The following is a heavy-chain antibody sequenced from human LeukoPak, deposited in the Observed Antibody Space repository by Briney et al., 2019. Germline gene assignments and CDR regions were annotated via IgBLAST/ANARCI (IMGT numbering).Heavy chain of an antibody. V-gene: IGHV3-23*01. D-gene: IGHD1-20*01. CDR1: GFTLSSYA. CDR3: AREMGYNWNDGLPYYFDY. CDR2: ISDSGNT. Sequence: GGSLRLSCAASGFTLSSYAMSWVRQAPGKGLEWVSAISDSGNTYHADSVKGRFTISRDNAKNSLYLQMNSLRAEDTAVYYCAREMGYNWNDGLPYYFDYWGQGTLVTVSS. J-gene: IGHJ4*02.